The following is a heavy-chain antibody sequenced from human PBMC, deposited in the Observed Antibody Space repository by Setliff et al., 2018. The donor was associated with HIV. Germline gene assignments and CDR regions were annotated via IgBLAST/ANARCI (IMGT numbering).Heavy chain of an antibody. V-gene: IGHV4-34*01. D-gene: IGHD3-22*01. J-gene: IGHJ5*02. CDR2: INHSGST. CDR3: ARQTYYYDNSGHNWFDP. CDR1: GGSFSGYY. Sequence: PSETLSLTCAVYGGSFSGYYWSWIRQPPGKGLEWIGEINHSGSTNYNPSLKSRVTISVDTSKNQFSLKLSSVTAADTAVYFCARQTYYYDNSGHNWFDPWGQGTLVTVSS.